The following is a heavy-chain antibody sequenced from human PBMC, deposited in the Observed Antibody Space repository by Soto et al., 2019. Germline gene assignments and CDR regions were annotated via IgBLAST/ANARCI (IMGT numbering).Heavy chain of an antibody. V-gene: IGHV1-69*13. J-gene: IGHJ6*02. D-gene: IGHD2-2*01. CDR3: ARSQGSSTSLEIYYYYYGMDV. CDR2: IIPIPGTA. CDR1: GGTFSSYA. Sequence: ASVKVSCKASGGTFSSYAISWVRQAPGQGLEWMGGIIPIPGTANYAQKFQGRVTITADESTSTAYMELSSLRSEDTAVYYCARSQGSSTSLEIYYYYYGMDVWGQATTVTVSS.